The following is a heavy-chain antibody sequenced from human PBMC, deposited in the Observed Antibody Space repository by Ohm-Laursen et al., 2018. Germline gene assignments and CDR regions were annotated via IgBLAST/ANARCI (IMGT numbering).Heavy chain of an antibody. CDR2: IKQDGTEK. V-gene: IGHV3-7*01. CDR3: ARDPIDNNGYNPDY. D-gene: IGHD1-14*01. Sequence: SLRLSRSASGFTFSNFWMSWVRQAPGKGLEWVASIKQDGTEKHYVESMQGRFTISRDNAKNSVYLQMNSLRAEDTAIYYCARDPIDNNGYNPDYWGQGTLVTVSS. J-gene: IGHJ4*02. CDR1: GFTFSNFW.